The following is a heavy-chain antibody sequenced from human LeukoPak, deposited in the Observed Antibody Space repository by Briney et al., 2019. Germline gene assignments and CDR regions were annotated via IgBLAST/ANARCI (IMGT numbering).Heavy chain of an antibody. J-gene: IGHJ5*02. D-gene: IGHD1-14*01. CDR1: GGSVSTISHF. Sequence: PSETLSLTCTVSGGSVSTISHFWDWVRQPPGKGLEWIESLSDTGTTYYNPSLESRVTMSVDTSKNQFSLKLSSVTAADTAVYYCARRDHTGRSHAWFDPWGQGTLVTVSS. V-gene: IGHV4-39*01. CDR2: LSDTGTT. CDR3: ARRDHTGRSHAWFDP.